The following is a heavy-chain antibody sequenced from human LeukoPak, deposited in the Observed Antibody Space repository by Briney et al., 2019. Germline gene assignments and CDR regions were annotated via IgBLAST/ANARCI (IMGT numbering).Heavy chain of an antibody. D-gene: IGHD5-18*01. J-gene: IGHJ4*02. CDR3: ARERGGGYSYGY. CDR2: MDPNSGNT. V-gene: IGHV1-8*01. Sequence: PGASVKVSCKASGYTFTSYDINWVRQATGQGLEWMGWMDPNSGNTGYAQKFQGRVTMTRNSSISTAYVELSSLRSEDTAVYYCARERGGGYSYGYWGQGTLVTVSS. CDR1: GYTFTSYD.